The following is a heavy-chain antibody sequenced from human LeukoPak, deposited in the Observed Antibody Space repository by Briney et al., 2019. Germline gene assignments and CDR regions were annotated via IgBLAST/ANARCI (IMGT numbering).Heavy chain of an antibody. V-gene: IGHV4-34*01. CDR1: GGSFSGYY. Sequence: PSETLSLTCAVYGGSFSGYYWSWIRQPPGKGLEWIGEINHSGSTNYNPSLKSRVTISVDTSKNQFSLKLSSVTAADTAVYYCARVGKKRSTYYYDSSGPARYWGQGTLVTVSS. CDR2: INHSGST. J-gene: IGHJ4*02. D-gene: IGHD3-22*01. CDR3: ARVGKKRSTYYYDSSGPARY.